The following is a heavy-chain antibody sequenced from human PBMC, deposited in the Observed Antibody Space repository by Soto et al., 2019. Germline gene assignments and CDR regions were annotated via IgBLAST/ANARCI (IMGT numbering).Heavy chain of an antibody. CDR2: IIPVFGTA. V-gene: IGHV1-69*05. CDR3: ARGAATKIVVTTYYGMDV. D-gene: IGHD2-15*01. CDR1: GGTLSNYG. Sequence: QVQLVQSGAEVKKPGSSVKVSCKASGGTLSNYGISWVRQAPGQGLEWMGGIIPVFGTANYAQKVKGRVTXXPXXSTTTVYMDVSSLRSDDTAVYSCARGAATKIVVTTYYGMDVWGQGTTVTVSS. J-gene: IGHJ6*02.